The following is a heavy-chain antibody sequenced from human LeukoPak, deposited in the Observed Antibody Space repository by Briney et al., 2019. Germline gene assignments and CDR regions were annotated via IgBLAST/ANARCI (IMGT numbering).Heavy chain of an antibody. D-gene: IGHD3-9*01. V-gene: IGHV4-59*01. CDR3: ARDLDDILFYY. CDR2: IYYSGST. J-gene: IGHJ4*02. CDR1: GGSISSYY. Sequence: SETLSLTCTVTGGSISSYYWSWIRQPPGKGLEWIGYIYYSGSTNYNPSLKSRVTISVDTSKNQFSLKLSSVTAADTAVYYCARDLDDILFYYWGQGTLVTVSS.